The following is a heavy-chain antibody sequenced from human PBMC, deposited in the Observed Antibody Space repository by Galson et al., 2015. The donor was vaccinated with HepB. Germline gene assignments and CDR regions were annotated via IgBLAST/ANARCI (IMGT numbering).Heavy chain of an antibody. Sequence: SVKVSCKASGYTFIGYYIHWVRQAPGQGLEWMAWINPNTGDTNYAQKFQGTVTMTRDTSITTAYMELNSLRSDDTAVYYCAREDITGAGGDFYYYGMDVWGQGTTVTVSS. CDR2: INPNTGDT. CDR1: GYTFIGYY. J-gene: IGHJ6*02. CDR3: AREDITGAGGDFYYYGMDV. V-gene: IGHV1-2*02. D-gene: IGHD1-20*01.